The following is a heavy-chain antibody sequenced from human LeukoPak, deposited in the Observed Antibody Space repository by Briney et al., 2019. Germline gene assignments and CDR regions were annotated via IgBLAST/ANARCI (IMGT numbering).Heavy chain of an antibody. V-gene: IGHV3-7*01. CDR2: IKQDGSEK. Sequence: GGSLRLSCAASGFTFSSYWMSWVRQAPGKGLEWVANIKQDGSEKYYVDSVKGRFTISRDNAKNSLYLQMNSLRAEDTAVYYCARDISIVGSAGVDYWGQGTLVTVSS. D-gene: IGHD1-26*01. J-gene: IGHJ4*02. CDR3: ARDISIVGSAGVDY. CDR1: GFTFSSYW.